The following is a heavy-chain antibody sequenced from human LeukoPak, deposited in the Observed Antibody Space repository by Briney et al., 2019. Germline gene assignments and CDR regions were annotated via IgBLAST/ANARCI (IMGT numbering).Heavy chain of an antibody. CDR1: GFTFSSYE. CDR2: ISSSGSTI. CDR3: ARRASTERGHSYGLDY. V-gene: IGHV3-48*03. D-gene: IGHD5-18*01. J-gene: IGHJ4*02. Sequence: GESLRLSCAASGFTFSSYEMNWVRQAPGKGLEWVSYISSSGSTIYCADSVKGRFTISRDNARRSLFLQMNSLRAEDTAVYYCARRASTERGHSYGLDYWGQGTLVTVSS.